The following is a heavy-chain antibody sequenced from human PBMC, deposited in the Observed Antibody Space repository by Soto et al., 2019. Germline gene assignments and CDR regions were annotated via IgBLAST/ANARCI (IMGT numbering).Heavy chain of an antibody. CDR3: ARRGEKYRPNGESVWFDP. Sequence: QVQLVQSGAEVKKPGASVKVSCKASGYTFTSYGISWVRRAPGQGLEWMGWISAYNGNTNYAQKLQGRVTMTTDTSTSTAYMELRSLRSDDTAVYYCARRGEKYRPNGESVWFDPWGQGTLVTVSS. CDR1: GYTFTSYG. CDR2: ISAYNGNT. V-gene: IGHV1-18*01. J-gene: IGHJ5*02. D-gene: IGHD6-6*01.